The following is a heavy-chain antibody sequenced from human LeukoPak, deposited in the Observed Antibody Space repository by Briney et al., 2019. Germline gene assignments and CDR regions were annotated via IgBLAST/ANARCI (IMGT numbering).Heavy chain of an antibody. D-gene: IGHD2-21*01. Sequence: GGSLRLSCAASGFTFNNYWTSWVRQAPGKGLEWVANIKQDGSERYYVDSVKGRFTISRDSSKNTLYLQMNRLRAEDAAVYYCAKAPVTTCSGAYCYPFDYWGQGTLVTVSS. V-gene: IGHV3-7*03. CDR2: IKQDGSER. CDR1: GFTFNNYW. J-gene: IGHJ4*02. CDR3: AKAPVTTCSGAYCYPFDY.